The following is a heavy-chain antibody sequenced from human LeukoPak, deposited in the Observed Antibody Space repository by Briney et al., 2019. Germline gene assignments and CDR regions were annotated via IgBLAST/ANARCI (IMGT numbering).Heavy chain of an antibody. CDR3: ARSNSFYYDT. Sequence: SETLSLTCTVSGGSVSSSGSYWSWIRQPPGKGLEWFAYIYYSGSTTYNPSLKSRVIISVDTSKNQFSLRLSSVTAADTAVYYCARSNSFYYDTWGQGTLVTVSS. CDR1: GGSVSSSGSY. J-gene: IGHJ5*02. V-gene: IGHV4-61*08. CDR2: IYYSGST. D-gene: IGHD3-16*01.